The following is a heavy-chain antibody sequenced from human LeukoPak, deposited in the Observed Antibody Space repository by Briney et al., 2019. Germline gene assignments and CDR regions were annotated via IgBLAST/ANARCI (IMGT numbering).Heavy chain of an antibody. Sequence: GGSLRLSCAASGFTFSSYAMSWVRQAPGKGLEWVSAISGSGGSTYYADSVKGRFTISRDNSKDTLYLQMNSLRAEDTAVYYCAEDPESGSYYDDAFDIWGQGTMVTVSS. CDR3: AEDPESGSYYDDAFDI. CDR2: ISGSGGST. J-gene: IGHJ3*02. D-gene: IGHD1-26*01. CDR1: GFTFSSYA. V-gene: IGHV3-23*01.